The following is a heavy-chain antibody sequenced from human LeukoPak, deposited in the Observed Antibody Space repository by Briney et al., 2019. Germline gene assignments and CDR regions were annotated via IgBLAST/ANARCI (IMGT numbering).Heavy chain of an antibody. CDR1: GDSISSNSDY. CDR3: ARELSLVRGDRLYAFDI. D-gene: IGHD3-10*01. J-gene: IGHJ3*02. CDR2: AYYRGST. V-gene: IGHV4-39*07. Sequence: PSGTLSLTCTVSGDSISSNSDYWGWIRQPPGKGLEWIGSAYYRGSTDYNPSIKSRVTISVDTSKNQLSLRLDSVTAADTAVYYCARELSLVRGDRLYAFDIWGQGTMVTVSS.